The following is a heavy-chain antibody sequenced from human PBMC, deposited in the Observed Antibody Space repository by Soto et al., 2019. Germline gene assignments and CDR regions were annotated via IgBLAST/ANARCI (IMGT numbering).Heavy chain of an antibody. J-gene: IGHJ4*02. D-gene: IGHD3-10*02. CDR1: GYTFSAYY. CDR2: INPSNEIT. CDR3: MRGGWGDSHVQD. Sequence: AVQATCTTPGYTFSAYYVHWARLTPGRGFQWLGWINPSNEITTFSQFFQGRVTMTRDTSTNTVHMELNRLTSDDTAVYYCMRGGWGDSHVQDWCQRTHVTV. V-gene: IGHV1-2*02.